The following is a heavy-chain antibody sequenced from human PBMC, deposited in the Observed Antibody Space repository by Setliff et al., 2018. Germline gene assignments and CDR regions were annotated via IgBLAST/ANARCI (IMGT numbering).Heavy chain of an antibody. Sequence: SESLSLTCTVSGGSFSTYYWSWIRQAPGKGLEWIGHVYYSGAANYNPSLKSRVTVSVDTSKNQFSLRLISVTAADTAVYYCARGGTFRYFDYWGQGTPVTVSS. D-gene: IGHD5-12*01. J-gene: IGHJ4*02. V-gene: IGHV4-59*01. CDR1: GGSFSTYY. CDR2: VYYSGAA. CDR3: ARGGTFRYFDY.